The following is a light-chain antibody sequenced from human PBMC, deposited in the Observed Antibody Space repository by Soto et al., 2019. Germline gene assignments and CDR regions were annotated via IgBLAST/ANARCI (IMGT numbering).Light chain of an antibody. CDR2: DAS. V-gene: IGKV3D-11*01. J-gene: IGKJ3*01. Sequence: EIVLTQSPATLSLSPGERATLSCRASQGVSSYLAWYQQKPGQAPRLLIYDASNRATGIPARFSGSGPGTDSTLTISSLEPEDFAVYYCQQRSNWHPGRVFGPGTKVDIK. CDR1: QGVSSY. CDR3: QQRSNWHPGRV.